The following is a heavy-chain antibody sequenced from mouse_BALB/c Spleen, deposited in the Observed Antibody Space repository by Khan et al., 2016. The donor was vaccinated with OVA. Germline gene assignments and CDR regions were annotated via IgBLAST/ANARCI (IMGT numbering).Heavy chain of an antibody. D-gene: IGHD4-1*01. CDR3: AGDWAAWVPY. J-gene: IGHJ3*01. CDR1: GYTFTDYY. Sequence: QVQLQQSGAELARPGASVTLSCKASGYTFTDYYINWMRQRTGQGLEWIGEIYPGSDNTYYNEKFKGKATLTADKSSSTAYMQLSSLTSEDSAVYVCAGDWAAWVPYWGQGTLVTVSA. CDR2: IYPGSDNT. V-gene: IGHV1-77*01.